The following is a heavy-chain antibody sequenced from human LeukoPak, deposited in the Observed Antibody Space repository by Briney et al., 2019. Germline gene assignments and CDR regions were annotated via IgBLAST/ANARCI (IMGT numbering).Heavy chain of an antibody. D-gene: IGHD1-14*01. J-gene: IGHJ4*02. CDR2: INSDGSTT. CDR1: GFTFSSYW. V-gene: IGHV3-74*01. CDR3: ARGSAVTGVH. Sequence: TGGSLRLSCADSGFTFSSYWMHWVRQAPGKGLVWISRINSDGSTTNYADSVKGRFTISRDSAKNTLYLQMNSLRAEDTAMYYCARGSAVTGVHWGQGTLVTVSS.